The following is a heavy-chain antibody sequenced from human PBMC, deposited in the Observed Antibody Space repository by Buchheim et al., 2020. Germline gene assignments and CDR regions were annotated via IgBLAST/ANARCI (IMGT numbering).Heavy chain of an antibody. Sequence: QVQLVESGGGVVQPGRSLRLSCAASGFTFSRYGMHWVRQAPGKGLEWVAALSFDGRNKYYADSVKGRVTISRDNSKNTLYLQMDSLRAEDTAVYYCAKDKSRRGGRRSLWELPSDTPDAFDIWGQGT. CDR2: LSFDGRNK. CDR3: AKDKSRRGGRRSLWELPSDTPDAFDI. J-gene: IGHJ3*02. D-gene: IGHD1-26*01. CDR1: GFTFSRYG. V-gene: IGHV3-30*18.